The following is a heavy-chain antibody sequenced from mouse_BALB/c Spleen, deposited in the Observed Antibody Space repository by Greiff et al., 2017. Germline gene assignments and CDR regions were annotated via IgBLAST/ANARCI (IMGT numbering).Heavy chain of an antibody. J-gene: IGHJ3*01. CDR3: ARSSGKAY. D-gene: IGHD4-1*01. V-gene: IGHV1-63*01. CDR1: GYAFTNYW. CDR2: IYPGSGNT. Sequence: VQLHQSGAELVRPGTSVKISCKASGYAFTNYWLGWVKQRPGHGLEWIGDIYPGSGNTYYNEKFKGKATLTADKSSSTAYMQLSSLTSEDSAVYFCARSSGKAYWGQGTLVTVSA.